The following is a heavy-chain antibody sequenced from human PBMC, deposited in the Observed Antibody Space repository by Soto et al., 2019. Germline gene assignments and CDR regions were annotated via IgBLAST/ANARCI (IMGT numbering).Heavy chain of an antibody. Sequence: GESLKISCKGSGYSFTSYWISWVRQMPGKGLEWMGRIDPSDSYTNYSPSFQGHVTISADKSISTAYLQWSSLKASDTAMYYCARSAGILNNWFDPWGQGTLVTVSS. J-gene: IGHJ5*02. CDR3: ARSAGILNNWFDP. CDR2: IDPSDSYT. D-gene: IGHD3-3*01. CDR1: GYSFTSYW. V-gene: IGHV5-10-1*01.